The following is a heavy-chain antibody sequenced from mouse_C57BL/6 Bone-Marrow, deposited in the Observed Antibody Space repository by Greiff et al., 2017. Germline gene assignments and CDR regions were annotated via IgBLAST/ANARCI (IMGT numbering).Heavy chain of an antibody. V-gene: IGHV1-69*01. CDR3: AREDYYYGSSSWFAY. D-gene: IGHD1-1*01. CDR2: IDPSDSYT. CDR1: GYTFTSYW. J-gene: IGHJ3*01. Sequence: QVQLQQPGAELVMPGASVKLSCKASGYTFTSYWMHWVKQRPGQGLEWIGEIDPSDSYTNYNQKFKGKSTLTVDKSSSPAYMQLSSLTSEDSAVYYCAREDYYYGSSSWFAYWGQGTLVTVSA.